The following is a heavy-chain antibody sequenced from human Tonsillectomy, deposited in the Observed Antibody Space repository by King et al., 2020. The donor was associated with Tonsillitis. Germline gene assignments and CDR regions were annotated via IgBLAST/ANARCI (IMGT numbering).Heavy chain of an antibody. D-gene: IGHD2-15*01. J-gene: IGHJ3*02. V-gene: IGHV1-2*02. Sequence: QLVQSGAEVKKPGASVKVSCKASGYTFTGYYMHWVRQAPGQGLEWMGWINPNSDGTKYAQKFQGRVTMTRDTSISTAYMELSRLRSDDTAVYYCARESVGAIVVVVDGTHDAFDIWGQGTMVTVSA. CDR2: INPNSDGT. CDR1: GYTFTGYY. CDR3: ARESVGAIVVVVDGTHDAFDI.